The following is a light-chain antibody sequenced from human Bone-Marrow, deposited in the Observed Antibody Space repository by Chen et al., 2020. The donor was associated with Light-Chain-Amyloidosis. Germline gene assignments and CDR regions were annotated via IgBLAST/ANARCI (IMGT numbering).Light chain of an antibody. V-gene: IGKV3-15*01. CDR1: QTVFSN. CDR2: DAS. Sequence: EIVMQQSPATLSVSPGERATLSCRASQTVFSNLAWYQQKPGQAPRLRIHDASTRATGIPARFSGSGSGTEFTLTISSLQSEDFAVYYCQQYSKWYTFGQGTKLEIK. CDR3: QQYSKWYT. J-gene: IGKJ2*01.